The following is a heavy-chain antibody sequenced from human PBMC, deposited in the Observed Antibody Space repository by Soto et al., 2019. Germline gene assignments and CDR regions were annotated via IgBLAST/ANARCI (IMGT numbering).Heavy chain of an antibody. Sequence: GESLKISCKGSGYSFSTYWIGWVRQMPGKGLECMGIIYPGDSETRYSPSFRGQVTISADKSISTAYLQWSSLKASDTAMYYCARSETAYSNFDYWGQGTLVTVSS. J-gene: IGHJ4*02. V-gene: IGHV5-51*01. CDR3: ARSETAYSNFDY. D-gene: IGHD3-9*01. CDR1: GYSFSTYW. CDR2: IYPGDSET.